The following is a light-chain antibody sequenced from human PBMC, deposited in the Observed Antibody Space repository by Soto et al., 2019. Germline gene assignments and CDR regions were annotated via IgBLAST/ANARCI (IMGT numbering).Light chain of an antibody. J-gene: IGKJ1*01. CDR2: GAS. CDR3: QQMRT. V-gene: IGKV1-5*01. Sequence: DIHITQSPSSLSASVGDRVTSTCRASQNINNCVAWYQQEPGKAPKFLMYGASILESGVPSRFSGSGFGTEFSLIISRLQPDDLGSYCCQQMRTFGEGTKVDIK. CDR1: QNINNC.